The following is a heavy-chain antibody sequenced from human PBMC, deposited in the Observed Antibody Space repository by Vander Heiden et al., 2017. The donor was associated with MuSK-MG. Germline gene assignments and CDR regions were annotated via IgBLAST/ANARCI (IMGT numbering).Heavy chain of an antibody. Sequence: EVQLAHSGAEVKKPGESLKISCKGSGYSFTSYWIGGVRQMPGKGLEWMGISYPGDSDTRYSPSFQGQVTISADKSISTAYLQWSSLKASDTAMYYCATSPYYYDSSGYWGRRGVYFDYWGQGTLVTVSS. CDR2: SYPGDSDT. V-gene: IGHV5-51*03. J-gene: IGHJ4*02. D-gene: IGHD3-22*01. CDR1: GYSFTSYW. CDR3: ATSPYYYDSSGYWGRRGVYFDY.